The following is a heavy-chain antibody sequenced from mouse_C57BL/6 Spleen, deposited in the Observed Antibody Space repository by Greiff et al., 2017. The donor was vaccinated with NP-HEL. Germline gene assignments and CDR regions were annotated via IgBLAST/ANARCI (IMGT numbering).Heavy chain of an antibody. D-gene: IGHD1-1*01. Sequence: VKLQESGAELARPGASVKMSCKASGYTFTSYTMHWVKQRPGQGLEWIGYINPSSGYTKYNQKFKDKATLTADKSSSTAYMQLSSLTSEDSAVYYCGATVVATDYYAMDYWGQGTSVTVSS. J-gene: IGHJ4*01. V-gene: IGHV1-4*01. CDR2: INPSSGYT. CDR1: GYTFTSYT. CDR3: GATVVATDYYAMDY.